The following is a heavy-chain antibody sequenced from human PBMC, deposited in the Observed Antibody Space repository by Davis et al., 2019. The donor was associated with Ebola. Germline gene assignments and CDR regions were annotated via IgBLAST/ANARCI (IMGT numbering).Heavy chain of an antibody. CDR1: GGTFSSYA. J-gene: IGHJ3*02. Sequence: ASVKASCKASGGTFSSYAISWVRQAPGQGLEWMGWINPNSGSTNYAQKFEAWVTMTRDTSISTVYMELSRLRSDDTALYYCARVRSTTSSNDAFDIWGQGTMITVSS. CDR3: ARVRSTTSSNDAFDI. D-gene: IGHD2-2*01. CDR2: INPNSGST. V-gene: IGHV1-2*04.